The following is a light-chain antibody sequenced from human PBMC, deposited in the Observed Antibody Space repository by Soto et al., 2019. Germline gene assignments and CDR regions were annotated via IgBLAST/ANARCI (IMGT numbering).Light chain of an antibody. Sequence: DIQMTQSPSSLSASVGDRVTIACRASQTIGTFLNWYQQEPGKAPKVLIYDTSSLQYGVPSRFSGSGSGTDLTLTISSLQPEDFATYFCQQSDTTPYTFGQGTILEI. CDR3: QQSDTTPYT. CDR2: DTS. CDR1: QTIGTF. V-gene: IGKV1-39*01. J-gene: IGKJ2*01.